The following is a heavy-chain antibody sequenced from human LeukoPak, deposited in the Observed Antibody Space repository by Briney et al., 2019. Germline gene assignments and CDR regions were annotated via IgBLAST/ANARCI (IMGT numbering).Heavy chain of an antibody. CDR2: INPNSGVT. J-gene: IGHJ4*02. Sequence: ASVTVSCKASGYTFTDYYMHWVRQAPGQGLEWMGWINPNSGVTNYAQKFQGRVTMTRDTSISAAYMELSSLRSDDTAVYYCARDPCDYWGQGTLVTVSS. CDR3: ARDPCDY. CDR1: GYTFTDYY. V-gene: IGHV1-2*02.